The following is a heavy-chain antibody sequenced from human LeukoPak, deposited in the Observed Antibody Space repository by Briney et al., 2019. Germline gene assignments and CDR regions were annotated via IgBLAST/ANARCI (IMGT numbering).Heavy chain of an antibody. D-gene: IGHD3-16*01. CDR1: GGSISGHY. V-gene: IGHV4-59*11. CDR2: IHYSGRP. CDR3: ARFGVDYDMDV. J-gene: IGHJ6*02. Sequence: SETLSLTRTVSGGSISGHYWTWLRQPPGKGLEWIGQIHYSGRPDYNPSLKSRVTISVDTSKNQLSLKVTSVTGADTAVYYCARFGVDYDMDVWGQGTTVTVSS.